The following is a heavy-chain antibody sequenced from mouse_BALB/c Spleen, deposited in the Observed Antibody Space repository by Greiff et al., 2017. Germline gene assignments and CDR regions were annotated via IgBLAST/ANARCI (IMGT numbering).Heavy chain of an antibody. CDR1: GYTFTSYW. CDR3: ARWGLGPWFAY. CDR2: IYPGDGDT. Sequence: QVHVKQSGAELARPGASVKLSCKASGYTFTSYWMQWVKQRPGQGLEWIGAIYPGDGDTRYTQKFKGKATLTADKSSSTAYMQLSSLASEDSAVYYCARWGLGPWFAYWGQGTLVTVSA. V-gene: IGHV1-87*01. D-gene: IGHD2-14*01. J-gene: IGHJ3*01.